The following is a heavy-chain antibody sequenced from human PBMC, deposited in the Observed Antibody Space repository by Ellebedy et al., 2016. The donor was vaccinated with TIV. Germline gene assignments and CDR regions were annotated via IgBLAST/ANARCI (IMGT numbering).Heavy chain of an antibody. D-gene: IGHD3-10*01. Sequence: AASVKVSCKASGYTFTGYYMHWVRQAPGQGLEWMGWINPNSGGTNYAQKFQGRVTMTRDTSISTAYMELSRLRSDDTAVYYCARAFVWFGELYWFDPWGQGTLVTVSS. CDR2: INPNSGGT. CDR3: ARAFVWFGELYWFDP. CDR1: GYTFTGYY. J-gene: IGHJ5*02. V-gene: IGHV1-2*02.